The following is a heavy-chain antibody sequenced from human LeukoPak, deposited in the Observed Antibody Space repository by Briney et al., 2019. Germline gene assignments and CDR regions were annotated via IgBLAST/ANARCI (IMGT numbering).Heavy chain of an antibody. Sequence: GGSLRLSCVVSGLTFSNFKMNWVRQAPGKGLEWVANIKQDGSEKYYVDSVKGRFTISRDNAKNSLYLQMNSLRAEDTAVYYSAARWVQFGTDSFDIWGQRTMVTVSS. CDR1: GLTFSNFK. CDR2: IKQDGSEK. CDR3: AARWVQFGTDSFDI. J-gene: IGHJ3*02. V-gene: IGHV3-7*01. D-gene: IGHD5-24*01.